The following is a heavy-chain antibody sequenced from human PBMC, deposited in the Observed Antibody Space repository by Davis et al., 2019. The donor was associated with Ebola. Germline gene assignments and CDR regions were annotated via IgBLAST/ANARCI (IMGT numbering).Heavy chain of an antibody. Sequence: GSLRLSCAVSGGSISSSNWWSWVRQPPGKGLEWIGEIYHSGSTNYNPSLKSRVTISVDKSKNQFSLKLSSVTAADTAVYYCARGLGSGWDHFDYWGQGTLVTVSS. D-gene: IGHD6-19*01. CDR2: IYHSGST. CDR1: GGSISSSNW. CDR3: ARGLGSGWDHFDY. V-gene: IGHV4-4*02. J-gene: IGHJ4*02.